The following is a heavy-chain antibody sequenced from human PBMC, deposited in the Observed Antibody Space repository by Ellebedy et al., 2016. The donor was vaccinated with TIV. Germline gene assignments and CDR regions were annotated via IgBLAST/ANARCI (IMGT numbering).Heavy chain of an antibody. CDR3: SREGLEAGMDL. V-gene: IGHV3-30*04. Sequence: GGSLRLSCAASGFTFSHHASYWVRQAPGKGLEWVTIISYDGNNKFYLDSVEGRFSISRDDSKNTLYLQMNSLRPEDTAVYYCSREGLEAGMDLWGQGTTVIVSS. CDR1: GFTFSHHA. J-gene: IGHJ6*02. CDR2: ISYDGNNK.